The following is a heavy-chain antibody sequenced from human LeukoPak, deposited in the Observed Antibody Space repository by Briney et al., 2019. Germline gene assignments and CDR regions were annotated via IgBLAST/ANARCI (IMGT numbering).Heavy chain of an antibody. J-gene: IGHJ4*02. CDR2: IYYSGST. D-gene: IGHD1-26*01. CDR3: ARRQFASSYSDY. CDR1: GGSISSSSYY. V-gene: IGHV4-39*02. Sequence: SETLSLTCTVSGGSISSSSYYWGWIRQPPGKGLEWIGSIYYSGSTYYNPSLKSRVTISVDTTNNNFSLKLSSVTAADTAVYYCARRQFASSYSDYWGQGTLVTVSS.